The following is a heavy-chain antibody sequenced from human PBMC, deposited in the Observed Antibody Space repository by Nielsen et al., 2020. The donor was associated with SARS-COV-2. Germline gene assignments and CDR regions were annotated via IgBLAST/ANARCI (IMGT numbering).Heavy chain of an antibody. CDR1: GYTFTSYA. CDR2: INTNTGNP. CDR3: ARDRRATVVTTGGCGY. V-gene: IGHV7-4-1*02. D-gene: IGHD4-23*01. Sequence: ASVTVSCKASGYTFTSYAMNWVRQAPGQGLEWMGWINTNTGNPTYAQGFTGRFVFSLDTSVSTAYLQISSLKAEDTAVYYCARDRRATVVTTGGCGYWGQGTLVTVSS. J-gene: IGHJ4*02.